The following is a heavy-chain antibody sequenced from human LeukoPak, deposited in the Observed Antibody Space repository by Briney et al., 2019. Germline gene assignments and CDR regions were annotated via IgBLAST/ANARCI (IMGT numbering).Heavy chain of an antibody. CDR3: ARGPLGYCSTGSCAFDV. J-gene: IGHJ3*01. CDR1: GFTFSRYW. Sequence: PGGSLRLSCAVSGFTFSRYWMSWVRHAPGEGPELVANIKQDGSEEYYVDSVKGRFTISRDNAMESLYLQMNSLRAEDTAVYYCARGPLGYCSTGSCAFDVWGQGTMVIVSS. V-gene: IGHV3-7*01. D-gene: IGHD2-15*01. CDR2: IKQDGSEE.